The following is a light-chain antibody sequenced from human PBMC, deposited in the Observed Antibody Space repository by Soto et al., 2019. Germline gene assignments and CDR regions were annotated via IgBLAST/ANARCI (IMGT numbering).Light chain of an antibody. CDR3: QQYNSYSL. J-gene: IGKJ4*01. CDR2: DVS. Sequence: DIQMTQSPSTLSAPVGDRVTITCRASQSISSWLAWYQQKPGKAPNLLIYDVSSLESGVSSRFSDSGSGTEFTLTISSLQPDDFATYYCQQYNSYSLFGGGTKVDIK. V-gene: IGKV1-5*01. CDR1: QSISSW.